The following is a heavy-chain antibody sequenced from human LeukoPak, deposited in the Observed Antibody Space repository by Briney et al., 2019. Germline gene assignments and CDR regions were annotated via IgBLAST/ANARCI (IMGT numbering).Heavy chain of an antibody. V-gene: IGHV3-23*01. CDR2: ISRIVGST. Sequence: GESLRLSCAASGFTFSNYAMSWVRQPPGKGLEWVSGISRIVGSTYYADSVKGRFTISRDNSKNTLYLQMNSLTAEDTAVYYCAKDSGSYLNYFDHWGQGTLVTVSS. CDR1: GFTFSNYA. D-gene: IGHD1-26*01. J-gene: IGHJ4*02. CDR3: AKDSGSYLNYFDH.